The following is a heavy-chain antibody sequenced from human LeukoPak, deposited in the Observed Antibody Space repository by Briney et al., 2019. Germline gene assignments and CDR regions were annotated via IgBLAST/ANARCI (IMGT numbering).Heavy chain of an antibody. D-gene: IGHD5-18*01. V-gene: IGHV4-39*01. J-gene: IGHJ5*02. Sequence: SETLSLTCTVSGGSISTSNYYWGWIRQPPGKGLEWIGNIYYSGSTNYNPSLKSRVTISVDTSKNQFSLKLSSVTAADTAVYYCARKSYSYGYRYNWFDPWGQGTLVTVSS. CDR3: ARKSYSYGYRYNWFDP. CDR1: GGSISTSNYY. CDR2: IYYSGST.